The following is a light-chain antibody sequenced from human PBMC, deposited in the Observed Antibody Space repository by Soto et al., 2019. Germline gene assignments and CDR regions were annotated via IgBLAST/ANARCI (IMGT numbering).Light chain of an antibody. J-gene: IGKJ4*01. Sequence: DIQLTQSPSFLSASVGDRVTITCRASQGISSYLAWYQQKPGKAPKLLIYAASTLQSGVPSRFSGSGSGTEFTLTISSLQPEDFETYYCQQLNSYLLTFGGGTKVDIK. CDR2: AAS. V-gene: IGKV1-9*01. CDR3: QQLNSYLLT. CDR1: QGISSY.